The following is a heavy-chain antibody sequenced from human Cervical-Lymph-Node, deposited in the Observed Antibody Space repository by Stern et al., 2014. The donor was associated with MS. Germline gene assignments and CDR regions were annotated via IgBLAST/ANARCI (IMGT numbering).Heavy chain of an antibody. V-gene: IGHV4-30-2*01. CDR2: IYHSGST. Sequence: VQLVESGSGQAKPSQTLSLTCAVSGGSISSGGSSWNWIRQPPGKGLEWIGFIYHSGSTYYNPSLKGRVFILVDKSKNQLALNLRSVTAADTAVYYCARGGVIYTQDRNGFDVWGQGTMVTVSS. CDR1: GGSISSGGSS. CDR3: ARGGVIYTQDRNGFDV. J-gene: IGHJ3*01. D-gene: IGHD2-21*01.